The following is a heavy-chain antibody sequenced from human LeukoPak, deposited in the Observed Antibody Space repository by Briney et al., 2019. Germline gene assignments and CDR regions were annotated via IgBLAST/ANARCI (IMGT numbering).Heavy chain of an antibody. Sequence: GGSLRLSCAASGFTFSSYAMHWVRQAPGKGLEWVSSISSSSSYIYYADSVKGRFTISRDNAKNSLYLQMNSLRAEDTAVYYCARERARTFDYWGQGTLVTVSS. CDR1: GFTFSSYA. J-gene: IGHJ4*02. CDR2: ISSSSSYI. CDR3: ARERARTFDY. V-gene: IGHV3-21*01.